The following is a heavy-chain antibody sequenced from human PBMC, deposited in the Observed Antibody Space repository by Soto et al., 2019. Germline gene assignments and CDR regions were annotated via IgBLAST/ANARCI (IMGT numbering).Heavy chain of an antibody. CDR2: IYSGGST. D-gene: IGHD6-19*01. J-gene: IGHJ4*02. CDR3: ARDQGIAVAGTLGYFDF. V-gene: IGHV3-66*01. Sequence: LRLSCAASGFAVSSNYMSWVRQAPGRGLEWVPGIYSGGSTYYADSVKGRFTISRDNSKNTLYLQMNSLRAEDTAVYYCARDQGIAVAGTLGYFDFWGQGALVTVS. CDR1: GFAVSSNY.